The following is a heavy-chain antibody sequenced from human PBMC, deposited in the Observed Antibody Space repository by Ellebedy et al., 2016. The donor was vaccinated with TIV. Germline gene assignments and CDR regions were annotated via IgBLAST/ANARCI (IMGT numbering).Heavy chain of an antibody. Sequence: MPSETLSLTCAVYGGSFSGYYWSWIRQPPGKGLEWIGEINHSGNTNSNPSLKSRVTILVDTSKNQFSLKLSSVTAADTAVYYCARGRLPLRRLTIGRFFDLWGRGTLVTVSS. D-gene: IGHD4/OR15-4a*01. J-gene: IGHJ2*01. CDR1: GGSFSGYY. CDR2: INHSGNT. V-gene: IGHV4-34*01. CDR3: ARGRLPLRRLTIGRFFDL.